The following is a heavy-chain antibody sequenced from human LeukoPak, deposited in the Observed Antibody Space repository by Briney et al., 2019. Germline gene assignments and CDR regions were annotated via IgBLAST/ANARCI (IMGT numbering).Heavy chain of an antibody. V-gene: IGHV1-24*01. CDR2: FDPEDGET. Sequence: ASVNVSCKVSGYTLTELSMQWVRQAAGKGREWMGGFDPEDGETIYAQKFQGRVTMTEDTSTDTAYMELSSLRAEDTAVYYCATSGRRAGAYYFDYWDQGTLVTVSS. CDR1: GYTLTELS. CDR3: ATSGRRAGAYYFDY. J-gene: IGHJ4*02. D-gene: IGHD1-26*01.